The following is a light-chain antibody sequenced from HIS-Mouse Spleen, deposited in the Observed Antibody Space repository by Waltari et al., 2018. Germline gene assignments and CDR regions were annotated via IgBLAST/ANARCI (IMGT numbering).Light chain of an antibody. J-gene: IGKJ1*01. CDR2: AAS. CDR3: QQLNSYPPT. V-gene: IGKV1-9*01. Sequence: DLQLTPSPSFLSSSVGDRGTITCRDSQGISSYLAWYQQKPGKAPKLLIYAASTLQSGVPSRFSGSGSGTEFTLTISSLQPEDFATYYCQQLNSYPPTFGQGTKVEIK. CDR1: QGISSY.